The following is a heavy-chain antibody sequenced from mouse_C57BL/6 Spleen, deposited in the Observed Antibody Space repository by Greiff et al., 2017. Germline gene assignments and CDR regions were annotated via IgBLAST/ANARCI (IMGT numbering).Heavy chain of an antibody. V-gene: IGHV1-81*01. CDR3: AMFSPQRRDY. CDR1: GYTFTSYG. Sequence: QVQLKESGAELVRPGASVKLSCKASGYTFTSYGISWVKQRTGQGLEWIGEIYPRSGNTYYNEKFKGKATLTADKSSSTGYMELRSLTSEDSAVYFCAMFSPQRRDYWGQGTTLTVSS. J-gene: IGHJ2*01. CDR2: IYPRSGNT.